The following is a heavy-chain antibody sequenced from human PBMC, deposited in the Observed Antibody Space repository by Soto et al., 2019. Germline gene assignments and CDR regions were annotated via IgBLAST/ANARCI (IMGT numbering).Heavy chain of an antibody. CDR3: ARAWTATAGWAKWFDL. CDR1: GGSISGGGYY. CDR2: IHYSGTT. J-gene: IGHJ5*02. Sequence: QVQLQESGPGLVEPSQTLSLTCTVSGGSISGGGYYWSWIRQHPGKGLEWIGYIHYSGTTYYNPSLRSRLTISVATSKTQFSRKLSSVTAADTAVYYCARAWTATAGWAKWFDLWGQGTLVTVSS. D-gene: IGHD6-13*01. V-gene: IGHV4-31*03.